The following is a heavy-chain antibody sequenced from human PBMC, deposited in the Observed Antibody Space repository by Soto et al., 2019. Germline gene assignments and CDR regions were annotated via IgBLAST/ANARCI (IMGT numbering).Heavy chain of an antibody. CDR1: GGSISSYY. V-gene: IGHV4-59*08. CDR3: ARRRDNWGSDDAFDI. J-gene: IGHJ3*02. D-gene: IGHD7-27*01. Sequence: QVQLQESGPGLVKPSETLSLTCTVSGGSISSYYWSWIRQPPGKGLEWIGYIYYSGSTNYNPSLKSRVTLSVDTSKNQFSLKLSSVTAADTAVYYCARRRDNWGSDDAFDIWGQGTMVTVSS. CDR2: IYYSGST.